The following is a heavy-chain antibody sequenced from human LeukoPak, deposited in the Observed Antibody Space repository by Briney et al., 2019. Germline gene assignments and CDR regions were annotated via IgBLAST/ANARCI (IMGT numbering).Heavy chain of an antibody. CDR3: ARTPIPQYSSGWYTSYYFDY. D-gene: IGHD6-19*01. CDR2: IYHSGST. V-gene: IGHV4-59*08. Sequence: PSETLSLTCTVSGGSISSYYWSWIRQPPGKGLEWIGYIYHSGSTKYNPSLNSRVAISVNTSKNQFSLRLSSVTAADTAVYYCARTPIPQYSSGWYTSYYFDYWGQGTLVTVSS. CDR1: GGSISSYY. J-gene: IGHJ4*02.